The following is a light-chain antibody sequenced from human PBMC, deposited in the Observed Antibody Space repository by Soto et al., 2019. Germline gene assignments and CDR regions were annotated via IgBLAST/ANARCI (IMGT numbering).Light chain of an antibody. J-gene: IGKJ1*01. V-gene: IGKV2-28*01. Sequence: DIVMTQSPLSLPVTPGEPASISCRSSQSLLHINGYNYLDWYLQKPGQSPQLLIYLGSNWASGVPDRFSSSGSGTDFTLKISRVEAEDVGVYYCMQALQTPRTFGQGTKVEIK. CDR1: QSLLHINGYNY. CDR2: LGS. CDR3: MQALQTPRT.